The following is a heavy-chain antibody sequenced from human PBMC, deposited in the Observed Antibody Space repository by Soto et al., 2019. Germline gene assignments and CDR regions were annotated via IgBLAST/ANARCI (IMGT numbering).Heavy chain of an antibody. Sequence: PGGSLRLSCVASGFTFTTAWMSWVRQAPGKGLEWVGRIKSKSNGGTTDYAAPVKGRFTISRDDSKNTLYLEMNSLKGEDTAIYYCTTIATSGWSEFDYWGQGALVTVSS. D-gene: IGHD6-19*01. CDR2: IKSKSNGGTT. CDR3: TTIATSGWSEFDY. J-gene: IGHJ4*02. CDR1: GFTFTTAW. V-gene: IGHV3-15*01.